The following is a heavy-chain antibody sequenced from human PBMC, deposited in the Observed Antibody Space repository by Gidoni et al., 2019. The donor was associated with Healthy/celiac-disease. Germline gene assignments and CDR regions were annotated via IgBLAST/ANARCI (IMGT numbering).Heavy chain of an antibody. J-gene: IGHJ5*02. CDR3: ARDLLTVAGTPFDP. V-gene: IGHV3-21*01. CDR1: GFTLNSYT. Sequence: EVQLVESGGGLVKPGGSLRLSCAASGFTLNSYTMNWVRQAQGKGLEWVSSISSSSSYIYYADSVKGRFTISRDNAKNSLYLQMNSLRAEDTAVYYCARDLLTVAGTPFDPWGQGTLVTVSS. CDR2: ISSSSSYI. D-gene: IGHD6-19*01.